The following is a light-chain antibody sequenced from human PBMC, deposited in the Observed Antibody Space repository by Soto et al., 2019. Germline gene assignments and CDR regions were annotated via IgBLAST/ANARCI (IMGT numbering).Light chain of an antibody. CDR1: QSVSGD. V-gene: IGKV3-15*01. CDR2: GAS. CDR3: QQYNEWPLT. Sequence: EIVMTQSPATLSVSLGERATLSCRASQSVSGDLVWYQHKPGQGPRLLIYGASTRAPAIPARFSGSGSATDFTLTISSLQSEDFALYYCQQYNEWPLTFGGGTKVELK. J-gene: IGKJ4*01.